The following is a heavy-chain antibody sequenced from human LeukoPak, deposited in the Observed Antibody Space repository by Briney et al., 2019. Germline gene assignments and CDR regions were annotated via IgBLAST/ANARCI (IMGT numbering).Heavy chain of an antibody. V-gene: IGHV4-59*01. CDR1: GGSISSYY. J-gene: IGHJ4*02. CDR2: IYYSGST. CDR3: ARDRGRDSSSWYYFDY. Sequence: SETLSLTCTVSGGSISSYYWSWIRQPPGKGLEWIGYIYYSGSTNYNPSLKSRVTISVDTSKNQFSLKLSSVTAADTAVYYCARDRGRDSSSWYYFDYWGQGTLVTVSS. D-gene: IGHD6-13*01.